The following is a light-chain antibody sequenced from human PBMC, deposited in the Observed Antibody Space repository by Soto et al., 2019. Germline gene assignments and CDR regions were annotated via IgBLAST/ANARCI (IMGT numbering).Light chain of an antibody. CDR2: DVS. CDR3: SSYTTSSTYV. Sequence: QSVLTQPASVSGSPGQSIAISCTGTSGDIGGYNYVSWHQQHPGKVPKLMIYDVSYRPSGVSNRFSGSKSGNTASLTISGLQAEDEADYYCSSYTTSSTYVFGTGTKVTVL. J-gene: IGLJ1*01. V-gene: IGLV2-14*01. CDR1: SGDIGGYNY.